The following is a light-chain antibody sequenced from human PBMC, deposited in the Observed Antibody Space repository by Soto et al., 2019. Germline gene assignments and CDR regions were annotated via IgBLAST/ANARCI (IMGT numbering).Light chain of an antibody. CDR2: KAS. V-gene: IGKV1-5*03. J-gene: IGKJ4*01. Sequence: DIQMTQSPSTLSASVGDRVTMTCRASESISSWLAWYQQKPGKAPSLLIYKASSLEVEVPSRFRGSGSGTEFTLSISSLHPDDIATYYCQQYHSPPLTFGGGTKIEIK. CDR3: QQYHSPPLT. CDR1: ESISSW.